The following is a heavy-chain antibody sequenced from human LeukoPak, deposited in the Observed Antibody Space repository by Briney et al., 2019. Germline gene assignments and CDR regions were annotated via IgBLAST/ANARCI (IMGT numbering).Heavy chain of an antibody. Sequence: PGGSLRLSCAASGFTFDDYAMHWVRQAPGKGLEWVSGISWNSGSIGYADSVKGRFTISRDNAKNSLYLQMNSLRAEDTALYYCASRYDSSGYYWPGVEYFDYWGQGILVTVSS. CDR2: ISWNSGSI. CDR1: GFTFDDYA. D-gene: IGHD3-22*01. J-gene: IGHJ4*02. CDR3: ASRYDSSGYYWPGVEYFDY. V-gene: IGHV3-9*01.